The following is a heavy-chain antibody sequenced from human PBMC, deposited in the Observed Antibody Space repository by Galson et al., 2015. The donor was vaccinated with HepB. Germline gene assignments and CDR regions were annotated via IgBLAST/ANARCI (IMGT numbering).Heavy chain of an antibody. Sequence: SLRLSCAASGFTFSSYAMSWVRQAPGKGLEWVSAISGSGGSTYYADSVKGRFTISRDNSKNTLYLQMNSLRAEDTAVYYCAKVVVAGPFTMRFDAFDIWGQGTMVTVSS. CDR1: GFTFSSYA. J-gene: IGHJ3*02. V-gene: IGHV3-23*01. CDR2: ISGSGGST. CDR3: AKVVVAGPFTMRFDAFDI. D-gene: IGHD6-19*01.